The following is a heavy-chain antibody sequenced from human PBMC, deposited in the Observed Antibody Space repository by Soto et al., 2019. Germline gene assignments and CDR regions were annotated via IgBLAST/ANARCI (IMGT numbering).Heavy chain of an antibody. CDR1: GFTFSNYA. CDR2: ISGSGGST. CDR3: ARRSSGWYFDY. D-gene: IGHD6-19*01. J-gene: IGHJ4*02. Sequence: EVQLLESGGGLVQPGGSLRLSCAAPGFTFSNYAMNWVRQAPGKGLEWVSVISGSGGSTYYADSVKGRFTISRDNSKNTLYLQMNSLRDEDTAVYYCARRSSGWYFDYWGQGTLVTVSS. V-gene: IGHV3-23*01.